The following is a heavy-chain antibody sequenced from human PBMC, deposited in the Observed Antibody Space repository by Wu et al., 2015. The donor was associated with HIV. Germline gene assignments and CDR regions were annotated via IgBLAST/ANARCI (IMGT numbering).Heavy chain of an antibody. J-gene: IGHJ6*03. Sequence: QVQILQSATEVKKPGASVKVSCKTSGYTFGAAYIHWVRQARGRGLEWMGSINPNSGGAKYAQNVQGRVTITRDKSISTAYMELNTLRSDDTAVYYCARCGYIGSSYYYYYYMDVWGKGTTVTVSS. D-gene: IGHD3-22*01. CDR1: GYTFGAAY. CDR2: INPNSGGA. V-gene: IGHV1-2*02. CDR3: ARCGYIGSSYYYYYYMDV.